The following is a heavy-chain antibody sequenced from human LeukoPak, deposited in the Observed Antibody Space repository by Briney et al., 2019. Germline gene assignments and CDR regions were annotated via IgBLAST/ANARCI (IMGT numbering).Heavy chain of an antibody. CDR3: ARDTNSGDFWSGYFVY. D-gene: IGHD3-3*01. CDR2: ISAYNGNT. CDR1: GYTFTSYG. J-gene: IGHJ4*02. Sequence: GASVKVSCKASGYTFTSYGISWVRQAPGQGLEWMGWISAYNGNTNYAQKLQGRVTMTTDTSTSTAYMELRSLRSDDTAVCYCARDTNSGDFWSGYFVYWGQGTLVTVSS. V-gene: IGHV1-18*01.